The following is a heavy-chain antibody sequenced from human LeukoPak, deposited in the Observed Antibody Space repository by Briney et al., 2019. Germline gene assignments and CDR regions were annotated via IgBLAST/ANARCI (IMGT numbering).Heavy chain of an antibody. Sequence: GESLKIPCKGSGYTFTNYWIGWVRQMPGKGLEWMGIIYPGDSDTRYSPSFQGQVTISADKSISTAYLQWSSLKASDTAMYYCARRGYIRYLDYWGQGTLVTVSS. CDR2: IYPGDSDT. V-gene: IGHV5-51*01. D-gene: IGHD5-18*01. CDR1: GYTFTNYW. CDR3: ARRGYIRYLDY. J-gene: IGHJ4*02.